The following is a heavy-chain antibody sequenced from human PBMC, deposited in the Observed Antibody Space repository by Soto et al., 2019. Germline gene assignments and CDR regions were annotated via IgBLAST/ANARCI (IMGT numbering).Heavy chain of an antibody. CDR3: ARSGSRTMIARPDY. J-gene: IGHJ4*02. CDR2: ISSSSSYI. V-gene: IGHV3-21*01. D-gene: IGHD3-22*01. Sequence: EVQLVESGGGLVKPGGSLRLSGAASGFTFSSYSMNWVRQAPGKGLEWVSSISSSSSYIYYADSVKGRFTISRDNAKNSLYLQMNSLRAEDTAVYYCARSGSRTMIARPDYWGQGTLVTVSS. CDR1: GFTFSSYS.